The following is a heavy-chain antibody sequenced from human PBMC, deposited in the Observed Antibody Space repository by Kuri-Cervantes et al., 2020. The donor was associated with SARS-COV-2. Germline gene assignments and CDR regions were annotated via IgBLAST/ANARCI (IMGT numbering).Heavy chain of an antibody. Sequence: CTVSGGSISSSSYYWGWIRQLPGKGLEWIGSIYYSGSNYYNPSLKSRVTISVDTSKNQFSLKLSSVTAADTAVYYCARQMMSSITIFGVVITRNWFDPWGQGTLVTVSS. CDR3: ARQMMSSITIFGVVITRNWFDP. J-gene: IGHJ5*02. V-gene: IGHV4-39*01. CDR1: GGSISSSSYY. CDR2: IYYSGSN. D-gene: IGHD3-3*01.